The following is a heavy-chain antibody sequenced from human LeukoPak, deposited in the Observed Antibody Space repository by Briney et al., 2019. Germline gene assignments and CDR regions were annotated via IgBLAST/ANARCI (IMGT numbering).Heavy chain of an antibody. CDR1: GYTFTSYG. V-gene: IGHV1-18*01. CDR2: ISAYNGNT. D-gene: IGHD3-22*01. Sequence: PVASVKVSCKASGYTFTSYGISWVRQAPGQGLEWMGWISAYNGNTNYAQKLQGRVTMTTDTSTSTAYMELRRLRSDDTAVYYCAKDDYDSSGYYYVGAFDIWGQGTMVTVSS. J-gene: IGHJ3*02. CDR3: AKDDYDSSGYYYVGAFDI.